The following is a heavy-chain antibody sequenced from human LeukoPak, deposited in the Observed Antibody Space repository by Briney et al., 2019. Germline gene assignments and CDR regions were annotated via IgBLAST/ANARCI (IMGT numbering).Heavy chain of an antibody. CDR1: GGTFSSYA. CDR2: IIPIFGTA. J-gene: IGHJ4*02. Sequence: SVKVSCKASGGTFSSYAISWARQAPGQGLEWMGGIIPIFGTANYAQKFQGRVTITTDESTSTAYMELSSLRSEDTAVYYCAGAAFQYSSSREETFDYWGQGTLVTVSS. V-gene: IGHV1-69*05. CDR3: AGAAFQYSSSREETFDY. D-gene: IGHD6-6*01.